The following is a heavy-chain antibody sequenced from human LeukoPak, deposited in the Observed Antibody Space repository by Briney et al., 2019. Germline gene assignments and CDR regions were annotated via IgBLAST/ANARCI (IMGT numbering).Heavy chain of an antibody. CDR2: INSGGST. J-gene: IGHJ4*02. D-gene: IGHD6-25*01. CDR3: ASRSVSSRSGDFDY. CDR1: GFTVSSKY. Sequence: GGSLSLSCEASGFTVSSKYMSWVRQPPGKGLEWVSVINSGGSTYYAASVKGRFTISRDTSKNTLYLQMNSLRAEDTAVYYCASRSVSSRSGDFDYWGQGTLVTVSS. V-gene: IGHV3-53*01.